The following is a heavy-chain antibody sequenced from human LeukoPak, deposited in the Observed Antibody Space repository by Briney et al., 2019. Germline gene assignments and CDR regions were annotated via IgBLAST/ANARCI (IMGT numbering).Heavy chain of an antibody. CDR1: GGSIGTFY. V-gene: IGHV4-59*08. D-gene: IGHD3-10*01. CDR3: ARRYYGSGSSAFDI. J-gene: IGHJ3*02. CDR2: IFQSGTT. Sequence: SETLSLTCTVSGGSIGTFYWSWIRQAPGKGLEWIGYIFQSGTTKYNPSLKSRVSISVDTSKNQFSLNLRSVTAADTAIYFCARRYYGSGSSAFDIWGQGTMVAVSS.